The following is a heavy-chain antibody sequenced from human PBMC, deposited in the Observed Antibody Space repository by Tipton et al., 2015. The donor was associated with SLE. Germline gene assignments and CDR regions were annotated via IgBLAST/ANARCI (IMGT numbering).Heavy chain of an antibody. J-gene: IGHJ4*02. CDR2: IYYSGST. CDR3: AREAYSSSWYSGDY. Sequence: TLSLTCTVSGGSISSSSYYWGWIRQPPGKGLEWIGSIYYSGSTYYNPSLKSRVTISVDTSKNQFSLKLGSVTAADTAVYYCAREAYSSSWYSGDYWGQGTLVTVSS. CDR1: GGSISSSSYY. D-gene: IGHD6-13*01. V-gene: IGHV4-39*07.